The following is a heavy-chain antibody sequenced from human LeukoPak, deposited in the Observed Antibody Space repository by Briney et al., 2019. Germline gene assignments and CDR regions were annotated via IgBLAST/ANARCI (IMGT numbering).Heavy chain of an antibody. J-gene: IGHJ4*02. D-gene: IGHD2-15*01. Sequence: SETLSLTCTVSGGSLSTYYWNWIRQPPGKGLEWIGFIYYSGSTNYNHSLKSRLTISLDTSNNQFSLKLSSVTAADAAVYYCASTSGYCSSGNCYSPFDYWGQGTLVTVSS. V-gene: IGHV4-59*01. CDR2: IYYSGST. CDR3: ASTSGYCSSGNCYSPFDY. CDR1: GGSLSTYY.